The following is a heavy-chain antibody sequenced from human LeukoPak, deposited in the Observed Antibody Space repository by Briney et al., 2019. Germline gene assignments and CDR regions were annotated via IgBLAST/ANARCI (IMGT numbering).Heavy chain of an antibody. CDR1: GFTFSSYS. CDR3: ASGKVVVPAAIDY. V-gene: IGHV3-48*01. Sequence: PGGSLRLSCAASGFTFSSYSMNWVRQAPGKGLEWVSYISSSSSTIYYADSVKGRFTISRDNAKNSLYLQMNSLRAEDTAVYYCASGKVVVPAAIDYWGQGTLVTVSS. D-gene: IGHD2-2*01. CDR2: ISSSSSTI. J-gene: IGHJ4*02.